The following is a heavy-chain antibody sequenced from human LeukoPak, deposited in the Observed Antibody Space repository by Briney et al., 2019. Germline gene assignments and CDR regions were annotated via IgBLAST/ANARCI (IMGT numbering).Heavy chain of an antibody. J-gene: IGHJ3*02. CDR2: INPNSGGT. CDR1: GYTFTGYY. D-gene: IGHD3-22*01. Sequence: GASVKVSCKASGYTFTGYYMHWVQQAPGQGLEWMGWINPNSGGTNYAQKFQGRVTMTRDTSISTAYMELSRLRSDDTAVYYCARAGVWDYSDSSGYHNGAFDIWGQGTRVTVSS. V-gene: IGHV1-2*02. CDR3: ARAGVWDYSDSSGYHNGAFDI.